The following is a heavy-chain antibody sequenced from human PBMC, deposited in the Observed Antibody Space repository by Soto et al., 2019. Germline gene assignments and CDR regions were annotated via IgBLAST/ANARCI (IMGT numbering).Heavy chain of an antibody. V-gene: IGHV3-23*01. CDR1: GCTFSSYA. CDR3: TKAAYTSSWYALVNH. Sequence: PGGSLRLSCAASGCTFSSYAMTWVRQAPGRGLEWVSTISGSGGSTYYADSVKGRLTISRDNSKNTLYLQMNSLRAEDTAVYYCTKAAYTSSWYALVNHWGQGTLVTVSS. J-gene: IGHJ5*02. CDR2: ISGSGGST. D-gene: IGHD6-13*01.